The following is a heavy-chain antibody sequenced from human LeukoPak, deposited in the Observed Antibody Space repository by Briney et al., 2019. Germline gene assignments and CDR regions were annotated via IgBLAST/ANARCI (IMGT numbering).Heavy chain of an antibody. Sequence: GGSLRLSCAASGFTFSSQWMSWVRQAPGKGLEWVANIKQDGSEKYYVDSVEGRFTISRDNAKNSLFLQMNNLRAEDTAVYYCVRDFGYCSGGNCYTVLDYWGQGTLVTVSS. CDR3: VRDFGYCSGGNCYTVLDY. J-gene: IGHJ4*02. CDR1: GFTFSSQW. V-gene: IGHV3-7*01. CDR2: IKQDGSEK. D-gene: IGHD2-15*01.